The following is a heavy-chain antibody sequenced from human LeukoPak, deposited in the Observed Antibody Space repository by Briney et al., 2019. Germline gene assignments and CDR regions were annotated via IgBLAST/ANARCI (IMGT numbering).Heavy chain of an antibody. CDR3: AREGKPITMVLRTSGNDAFDI. CDR2: IYYSGST. CDR1: GASFSGYY. Sequence: PSETLSLTCAVYGASFSGYYWTWIRQPPGKGLEWMGYIYYSGSTYYNPSLKSRVTISVDTSKNRFSLKLSSVTAADTAVYYCAREGKPITMVLRTSGNDAFDIWGQGTMVTVSS. J-gene: IGHJ3*02. D-gene: IGHD3-10*01. V-gene: IGHV4-30-4*08.